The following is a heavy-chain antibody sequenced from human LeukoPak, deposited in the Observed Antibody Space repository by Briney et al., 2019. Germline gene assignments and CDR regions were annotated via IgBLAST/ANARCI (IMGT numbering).Heavy chain of an antibody. D-gene: IGHD2-2*01. Sequence: SETLSLTCAVSGVSISDYYWSWIRQPPGKGLEWIGYIYNSWITNYKPSLESRVTISVDTSKNRFSLKLSSVTAADTAVYYCARVSTPPRRYCSSTSCSGAFDIWGQGTMVTVSS. CDR2: IYNSWIT. CDR3: ARVSTPPRRYCSSTSCSGAFDI. V-gene: IGHV4-59*01. CDR1: GVSISDYY. J-gene: IGHJ3*02.